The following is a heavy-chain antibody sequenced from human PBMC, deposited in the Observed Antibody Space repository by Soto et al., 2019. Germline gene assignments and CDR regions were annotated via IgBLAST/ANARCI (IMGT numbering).Heavy chain of an antibody. V-gene: IGHV4-34*01. Sequence: SETLSLTCAVYGGSFSGYCWSWIRQPPGKGLEWIGEINHSGSTNYNPSLKSRVTISVDTSKNQFSLKLSSVTAADTAVYYCALIAVVVVAATPGDYWGQGTLVTVSS. CDR1: GGSFSGYC. CDR3: ALIAVVVVAATPGDY. CDR2: INHSGST. J-gene: IGHJ4*02. D-gene: IGHD2-15*01.